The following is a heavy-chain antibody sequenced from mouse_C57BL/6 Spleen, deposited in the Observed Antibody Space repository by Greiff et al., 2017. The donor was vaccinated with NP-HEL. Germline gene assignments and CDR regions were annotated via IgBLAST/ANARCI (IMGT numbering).Heavy chain of an antibody. CDR1: GYTFTDYD. CDR3: TRRYFRDAMDY. CDR2: IDPETGGT. J-gene: IGHJ4*01. D-gene: IGHD2-14*01. V-gene: IGHV1-15*01. Sequence: QVHVKQSGAELVRPGASVTLSCKASGYTFTDYDMHWVKQTPVHGLEWIGAIDPETGGTAYNQKLKGKAILTADKASSTAYMELRSLTSEDSAVYYCTRRYFRDAMDYWGQGTSVTVSS.